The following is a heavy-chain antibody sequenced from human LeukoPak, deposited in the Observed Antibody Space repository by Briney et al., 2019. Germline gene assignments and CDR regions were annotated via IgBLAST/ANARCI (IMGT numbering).Heavy chain of an antibody. CDR1: GFTFSSYW. D-gene: IGHD3-3*01. Sequence: GGSLRLSCAASGFTFSSYWMSWVRQAPGKGLEWVANIKQDGSEKYYVDSVKGRFTISRDNAKNSLYLQMNSLRAEDTAVYYCARDKTYYDFWSGCYLAWFDPWGQGTLVTVSS. CDR2: IKQDGSEK. V-gene: IGHV3-7*01. J-gene: IGHJ5*02. CDR3: ARDKTYYDFWSGCYLAWFDP.